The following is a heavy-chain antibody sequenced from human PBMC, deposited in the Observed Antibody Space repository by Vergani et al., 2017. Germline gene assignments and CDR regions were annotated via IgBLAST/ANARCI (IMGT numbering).Heavy chain of an antibody. J-gene: IGHJ6*02. D-gene: IGHD4-17*01. CDR1: GYTFTSYG. CDR2: ISAYNGNT. V-gene: IGHV1-18*01. Sequence: QVQLVQSGAEVKKPGASVKVSCKASGYTFTSYGISWVRQAPGQGLEWMGWISAYNGNTNYAQKLQGRVTMTTDTSTSTAYMELRSLRSDDTAVYYYARDPRGVNYGDSYGMDVWGQGTTVTVSS. CDR3: ARDPRGVNYGDSYGMDV.